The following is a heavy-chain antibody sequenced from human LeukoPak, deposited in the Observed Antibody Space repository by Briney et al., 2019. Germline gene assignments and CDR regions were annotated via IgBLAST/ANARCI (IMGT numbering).Heavy chain of an antibody. CDR2: INPSSGTT. V-gene: IGHV1-46*01. CDR3: ARGGGEWDFDY. Sequence: ASVKVSCKASGFTFISYYMNWVRQAPGQGLEWMGIINPSSGTTSYAQRFQGRVTMTRDTSTTTVYMELSSLRSEDTAVYYCARGGGEWDFDYWGQGTLVTVSS. CDR1: GFTFISYY. J-gene: IGHJ4*02. D-gene: IGHD1-26*01.